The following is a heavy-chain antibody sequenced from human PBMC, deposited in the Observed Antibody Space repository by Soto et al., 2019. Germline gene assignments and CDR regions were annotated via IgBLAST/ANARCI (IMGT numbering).Heavy chain of an antibody. CDR2: ISAYNGNT. CDR3: ARVATTPTSYYYGSGSFMDV. Sequence: ASVKVSCKASGYTFTSYGISWVRQAPGQGLEWMGWISAYNGNTNYAQKLQGRVTMTTDTSTSTAYMELRSLRSDDTAVYYCARVATTPTSYYYGSGSFMDVWGKGTTVTVSS. V-gene: IGHV1-18*01. D-gene: IGHD3-10*01. J-gene: IGHJ6*03. CDR1: GYTFTSYG.